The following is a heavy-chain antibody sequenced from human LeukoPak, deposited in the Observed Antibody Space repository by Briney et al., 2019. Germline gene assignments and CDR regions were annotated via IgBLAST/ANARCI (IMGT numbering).Heavy chain of an antibody. Sequence: SETLSLTCAVYGGSFSGYYWGWIRQPPGKGLEWIGEINHSGSTNYNPSLKSRVTISVDTSKNQFSLKLSSVTAADTAVYYCAMTLGYCSSTSCVRGPPYAFDIWGQGTMVTVSS. J-gene: IGHJ3*02. V-gene: IGHV4-34*01. CDR1: GGSFSGYY. CDR2: INHSGST. CDR3: AMTLGYCSSTSCVRGPPYAFDI. D-gene: IGHD2-2*03.